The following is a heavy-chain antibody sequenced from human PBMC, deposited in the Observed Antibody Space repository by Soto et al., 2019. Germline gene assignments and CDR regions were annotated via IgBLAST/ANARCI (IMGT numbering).Heavy chain of an antibody. D-gene: IGHD2-15*01. J-gene: IGHJ4*02. CDR1: GGSISSGGYY. CDR3: ARGGGSLIRGYFDY. CDR2: IYYSGST. Sequence: SETLSLTCTVSGGSISSGGYYWSWIRQHPGKGLEWIGYIYYSGSTYYNSSLKSRVTISVDTSKNQFSLKLSSVTAADTAVYYCARGGGSLIRGYFDYWGQGTLVTVSS. V-gene: IGHV4-31*03.